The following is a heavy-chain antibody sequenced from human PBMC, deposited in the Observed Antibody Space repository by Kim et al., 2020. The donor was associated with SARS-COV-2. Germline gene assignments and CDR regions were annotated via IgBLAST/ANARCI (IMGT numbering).Heavy chain of an antibody. V-gene: IGHV3-23*01. CDR2: IKSNSGSR. CDR3: AKTTDGRSARYRDYYD. J-gene: IGHJ6*01. CDR1: GFTFSNYA. D-gene: IGHD3-10*01. Sequence: GGSLRLSCAASGFTFSNYAMNWVRQAPGKGLEWVSGIKSNSGSRTKADSVPGRVTISSASANTTLTLQMHSKSAEVTAASYCAKTTDGRSARYRDYYD.